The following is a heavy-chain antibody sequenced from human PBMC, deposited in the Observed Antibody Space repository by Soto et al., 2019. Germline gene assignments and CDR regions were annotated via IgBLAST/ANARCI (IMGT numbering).Heavy chain of an antibody. CDR2: ISAYNGNT. V-gene: IGHV1-18*04. CDR1: GYTFTSYG. J-gene: IGHJ6*02. D-gene: IGHD2-2*01. Sequence: ASVKVSCKASGYTFTSYGISWVRQAPGQGLEWMGWISAYNGNTNYAQKLQGRVTMTTDTSTSTAYMELRSLRSDDTAVYYCARDCSSTSCYPYYYYGMDVWSQGTTVTVSS. CDR3: ARDCSSTSCYPYYYYGMDV.